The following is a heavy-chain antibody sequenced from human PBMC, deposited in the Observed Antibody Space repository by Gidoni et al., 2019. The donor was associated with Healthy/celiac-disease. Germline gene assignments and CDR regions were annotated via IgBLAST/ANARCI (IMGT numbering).Heavy chain of an antibody. J-gene: IGHJ4*02. CDR3: AKVLPPGIAVGDDYFDY. D-gene: IGHD6-19*01. Sequence: EVQLLESGGGLVQPGGSLRLSCAASGFTFSSSAMSWVRQAPGKGLEWVSAISGSGGSTYYADSVKGRFTISRDNSKNTLYLQMNSLRAEDTAVYYCAKVLPPGIAVGDDYFDYWGQGTLVTVSS. CDR2: ISGSGGST. CDR1: GFTFSSSA. V-gene: IGHV3-23*01.